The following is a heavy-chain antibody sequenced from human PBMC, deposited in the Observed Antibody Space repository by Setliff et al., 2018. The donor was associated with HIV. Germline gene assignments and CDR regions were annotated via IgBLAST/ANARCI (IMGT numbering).Heavy chain of an antibody. V-gene: IGHV1-8*03. CDR3: ARDRHGDYFHYYGMDV. CDR2: MSPSSGNT. J-gene: IGHJ6*02. D-gene: IGHD4-17*01. CDR1: GYTFTSHD. Sequence: TSVKVSCKTSGYTFTSHDINWVRQAPGQGLEWMGWMSPSSGNTGYAQKFAGRVTITRDTSASTAYMELSSLRSEDTAVYYCARDRHGDYFHYYGMDVWGQGTTVTVSS.